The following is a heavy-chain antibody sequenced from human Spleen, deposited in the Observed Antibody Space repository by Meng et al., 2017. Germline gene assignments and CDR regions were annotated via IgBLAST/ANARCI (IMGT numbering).Heavy chain of an antibody. J-gene: IGHJ2*01. D-gene: IGHD3-10*01. V-gene: IGHV3-7*01. CDR3: ARAAPWGFGDRNWYFAL. CDR1: GFTFSNSW. CDR2: IKQDGSET. Sequence: GESLKISCAASGFTFSNSWMNWVRQAPGKGLEWVANIKQDGSETFYVESVQGRFTISRDNAKNSLYLQMNSLRAEDTAVYYCARAAPWGFGDRNWYFALWGRGTLVTVSS.